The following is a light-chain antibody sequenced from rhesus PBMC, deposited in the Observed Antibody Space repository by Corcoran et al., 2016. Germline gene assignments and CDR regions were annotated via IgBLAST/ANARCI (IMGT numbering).Light chain of an antibody. CDR3: CSYRSGSTFI. J-gene: IGLJ1*01. V-gene: IGLV2S9*01. CDR2: DVS. Sequence: QSALTQPPSVSKSLGQSVTISCTGTSSDIGGYNDVSWYQQHPGTAPRLLIYDVSKRPSGVSDRFSGSKSGNTASLTISGLQAEDEAVYDGCSYRSGSTFIFVAGTRLTVL. CDR1: SSDIGGYND.